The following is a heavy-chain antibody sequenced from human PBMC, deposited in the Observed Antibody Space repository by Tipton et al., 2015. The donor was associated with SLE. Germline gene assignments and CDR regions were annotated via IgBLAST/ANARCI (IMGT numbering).Heavy chain of an antibody. D-gene: IGHD1-1*01. V-gene: IGHV4-4*02. Sequence: TLSLTCAVSGGSISTTYWWNWFRQPPGKGLEWIGEIYHSGKTNYNPSLKSRVTFSVDKFRNQFSLRLSSVTAADTAVYYCARAAGNWYDYGMDVWGQGTTVTVFS. CDR1: GGSISTTYW. CDR3: ARAAGNWYDYGMDV. CDR2: IYHSGKT. J-gene: IGHJ6*02.